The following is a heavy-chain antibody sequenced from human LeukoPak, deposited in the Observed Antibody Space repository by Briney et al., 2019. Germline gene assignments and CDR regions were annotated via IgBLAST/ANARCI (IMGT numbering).Heavy chain of an antibody. D-gene: IGHD2-2*01. Sequence: GGSLRLSCAASGLTVSSKYMNWVRQAPGNGLEWVSVIYSGGSTYYADSVKGRFTISRDNSKNTLYLQMNSLRAEDTAVYYCASQGVVPAAAEGYWGQGTLVTVSS. CDR2: IYSGGST. CDR3: ASQGVVPAAAEGY. J-gene: IGHJ4*02. V-gene: IGHV3-66*02. CDR1: GLTVSSKY.